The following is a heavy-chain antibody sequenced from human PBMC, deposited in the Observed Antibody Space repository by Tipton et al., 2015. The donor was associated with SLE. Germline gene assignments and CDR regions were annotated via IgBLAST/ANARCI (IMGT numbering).Heavy chain of an antibody. V-gene: IGHV4-34*01. CDR1: GGSFSDYY. CDR3: ARGPGIAAD. CDR2: INHSGST. D-gene: IGHD6-13*01. J-gene: IGHJ4*02. Sequence: TLSLTCAVYGGSFSDYYWSWIRQPPGKGLEWIGEINHSGSTNYNPSLKSRVTISVDTSKNQFSLKLSSVTAADTAVYYCARGPGIAADWGQGTLVTVSS.